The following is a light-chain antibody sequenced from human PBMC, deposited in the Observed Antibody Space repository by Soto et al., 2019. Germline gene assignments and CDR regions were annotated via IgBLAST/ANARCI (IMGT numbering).Light chain of an antibody. CDR1: SSDVGGYKF. Sequence: QSVLTQPASVSGSPGQSITISCTGTSSDVGGYKFVSWYQQHPGKAPKLMIYEVSNRPSGVSNRFSGYKSGNTASLTISGLHAEDESDYYCSSYTSSSTLFGTGTKVTVL. J-gene: IGLJ1*01. CDR3: SSYTSSSTL. V-gene: IGLV2-14*01. CDR2: EVS.